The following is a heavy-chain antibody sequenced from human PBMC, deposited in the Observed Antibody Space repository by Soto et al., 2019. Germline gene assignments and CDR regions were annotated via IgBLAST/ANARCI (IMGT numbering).Heavy chain of an antibody. D-gene: IGHD1-20*01. CDR2: INPKNGGI. J-gene: IGHJ1*01. CDR1: GYTFTDFY. V-gene: IGHV1-2*02. Sequence: ASVKVSCKSSGYTFTDFYIHWVRQVPGQGLEWVGWINPKNGGINYAQKFQGRVTMTRDTSVNTSYMDFNRLNFDDSAIYYCVRGRSVLYLDLWGRGTQVTVSS. CDR3: VRGRSVLYLDL.